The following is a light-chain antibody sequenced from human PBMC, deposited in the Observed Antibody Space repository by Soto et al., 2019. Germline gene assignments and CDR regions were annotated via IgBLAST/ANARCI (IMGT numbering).Light chain of an antibody. V-gene: IGLV2-8*01. CDR2: EVN. CDR1: SSDVGGYNY. CDR3: SSYAGSSNV. J-gene: IGLJ1*01. Sequence: QSVLTQPPSASGSPGQSVAISCTGTSSDVGGYNYVSWYQQHPGKAPKLMIYEVNKRPSGVPDRFYGSKSGNTAYLTVSGLHAEDEAYYYCSSYAGSSNVFGTGTKVTVL.